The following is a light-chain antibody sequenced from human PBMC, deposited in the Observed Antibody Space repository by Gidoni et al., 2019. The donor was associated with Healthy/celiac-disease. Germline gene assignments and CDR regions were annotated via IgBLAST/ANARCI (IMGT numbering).Light chain of an antibody. J-gene: IGKJ4*01. CDR1: QGLSNS. CDR3: QQYYSTPLT. V-gene: IGKV1-NL1*01. CDR2: AAS. Sequence: FQITQSPSSLPASVGDRVTITCRASQGLSNSLAWYQQKPGKAPKLLLYAASRLESGVPSRFSGSGSGTDYTLTISSLQPEDFATYYCQQYYSTPLTFGGGTKVEIK.